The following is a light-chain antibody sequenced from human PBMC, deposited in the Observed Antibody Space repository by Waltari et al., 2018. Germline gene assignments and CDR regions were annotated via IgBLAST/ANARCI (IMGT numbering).Light chain of an antibody. CDR2: DVS. V-gene: IGLV2-14*03. J-gene: IGLJ2*01. CDR1: SSDVRGYNY. Sequence: QSALTQPASVSGSPGPSITIPCTATSSDVRGYNYVSWYQQHPGKAPKLMIYDVSNRPSGVSNRFSGSKSGNTASLTISGLQAEDEADYYCSSYTSSTVVFGGGTKLTVL. CDR3: SSYTSSTVV.